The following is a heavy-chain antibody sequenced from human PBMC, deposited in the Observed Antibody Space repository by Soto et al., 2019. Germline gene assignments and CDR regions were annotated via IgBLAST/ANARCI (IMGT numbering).Heavy chain of an antibody. D-gene: IGHD2-15*01. CDR1: GDTFTRFA. J-gene: IGHJ2*01. V-gene: IGHV1-69*01. CDR3: ARERAASGGSGRYFDV. CDR2: FTPMFATA. Sequence: QLQLVQSGADVKKPGSSVRVACQASGDTFTRFAFSWVRQAPGQGLEWLGGFTPMFATAKYAQKFRGRLTVSADESRSTTYIELSGLTSEDTAQYYCARERAASGGSGRYFDVWGRGTLVSVSS.